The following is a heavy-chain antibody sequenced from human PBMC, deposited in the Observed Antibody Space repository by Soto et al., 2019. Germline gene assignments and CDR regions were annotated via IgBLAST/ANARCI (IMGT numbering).Heavy chain of an antibody. CDR2: ISGSGGST. CDR3: AKDRSVDTRDWFDP. Sequence: VQLLESGGGLVQPGGSLRLSCAASGFTFATYAMNWVRQAPGKGLEWVSGISGSGGSTYYTDSVKGRFTISRDNSKNTLYLQMNSLRADDTAVYYCAKDRSVDTRDWFDPWGQGTLVTVSS. D-gene: IGHD5-18*01. J-gene: IGHJ5*02. V-gene: IGHV3-23*01. CDR1: GFTFATYA.